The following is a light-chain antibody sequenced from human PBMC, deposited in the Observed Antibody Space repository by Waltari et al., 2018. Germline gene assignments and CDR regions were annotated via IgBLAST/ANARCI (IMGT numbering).Light chain of an antibody. CDR3: CSYAGSSTPYV. CDR2: EGS. V-gene: IGLV2-23*01. CDR1: SSDVGSYNL. J-gene: IGLJ1*01. Sequence: QSALTQPASVSGSPGQSITISCTGTSSDVGSYNLVSWYQQHPGKAPNLMIYEGSKRPSGVSNRFSGSKSGNTGSLTISGLQAEDEADYYCCSYAGSSTPYVFGTGTKVTVL.